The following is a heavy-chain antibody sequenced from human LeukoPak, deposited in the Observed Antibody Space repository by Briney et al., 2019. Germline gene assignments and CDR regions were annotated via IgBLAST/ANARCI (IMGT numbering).Heavy chain of an antibody. D-gene: IGHD3-22*01. CDR1: GGSISSGDYY. CDR2: IYYSGST. CDR3: ARERYYDSSGYLIDY. J-gene: IGHJ4*02. Sequence: SQTLSLTCTVSGGSISSGDYYWSWIRQPPGKGLEWIGYIYYSGSTYYNPSLKSRVTISVDTSKNQFSLKLSSVTAADTDVYYCARERYYDSSGYLIDYWGQGTLVTVSS. V-gene: IGHV4-30-4*01.